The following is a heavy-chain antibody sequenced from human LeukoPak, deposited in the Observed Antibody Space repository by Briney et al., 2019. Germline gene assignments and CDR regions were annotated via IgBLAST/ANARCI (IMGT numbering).Heavy chain of an antibody. J-gene: IGHJ4*02. CDR3: ARSINYSNYLLDF. D-gene: IGHD4-11*01. Sequence: AVNLTLYSAASSFTCKDYDLTWVRHAPGKGRVWCATISASGVSTNFADSVRGRITISRDNSNRVVYLQMNSLRAQDTAVYYCARSINYSNYLLDFWGQGTRVIVSS. V-gene: IGHV3-23*01. CDR2: ISASGVST. CDR1: SFTCKDYD.